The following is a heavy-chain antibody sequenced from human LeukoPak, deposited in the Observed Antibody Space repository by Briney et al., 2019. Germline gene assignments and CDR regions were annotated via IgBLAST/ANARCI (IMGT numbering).Heavy chain of an antibody. Sequence: GGSLRLSCAASGFTFSSYAMSWVRQAPGKGLEWVSAISGSGGSTYYADSVKGRFTISRDNSKNTLYLQMNSLRAEDTAVYYCAKASVLMVYGSLTDWGQGTLVTVSS. CDR3: AKASVLMVYGSLTD. V-gene: IGHV3-23*01. CDR1: GFTFSSYA. D-gene: IGHD2-8*01. CDR2: ISGSGGST. J-gene: IGHJ4*02.